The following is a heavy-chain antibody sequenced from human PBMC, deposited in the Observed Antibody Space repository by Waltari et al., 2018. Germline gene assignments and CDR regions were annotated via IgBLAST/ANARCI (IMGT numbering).Heavy chain of an antibody. V-gene: IGHV3-21*01. D-gene: IGHD3-10*01. Sequence: EEQLVESGGGPVKPGGSVRLSCAASGFTFNDYSINWVRQATGNVQEVVAAITRGSNYIYYADAVKGRFTISRDNAQGSLFLQMNSLRTEDTGVYYCARAVVDVVRGGDFDLWGRGTLVTVTS. CDR3: ARAVVDVVRGGDFDL. CDR1: GFTFNDYS. J-gene: IGHJ2*01. CDR2: ITRGSNYI.